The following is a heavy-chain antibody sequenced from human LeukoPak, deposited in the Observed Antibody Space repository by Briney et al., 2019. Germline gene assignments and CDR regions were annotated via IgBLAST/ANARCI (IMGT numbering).Heavy chain of an antibody. CDR3: ARVRATFSPHFDN. CDR2: INSDGIIT. D-gene: IGHD5-12*01. V-gene: IGHV3-74*01. Sequence: PGGSLRLSCAASGFTVSSNYMSWVRQAPGKGLMWVSRINSDGIITNYADSVKGRFTISRDNAKNTLYLQMNSLRAEDTAVYYCARVRATFSPHFDNWGQGTLVTVSS. J-gene: IGHJ4*02. CDR1: GFTVSSNY.